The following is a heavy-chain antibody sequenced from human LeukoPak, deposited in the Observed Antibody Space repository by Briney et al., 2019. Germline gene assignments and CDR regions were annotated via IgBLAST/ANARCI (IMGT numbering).Heavy chain of an antibody. CDR1: GGSISSSFYY. J-gene: IGHJ4*02. CDR3: ATAPTVDYFDY. CDR2: IYHSGST. V-gene: IGHV4-39*07. Sequence: SETLSLTCTVSGGSISSSFYYWGWIRQPPGKGLEWIGSIYHSGSTYYNPSLKSRVTISVDTSKNQFSLKLSSVTAADTAVYYCATAPTVDYFDYWGQGTLVTVSS. D-gene: IGHD4-23*01.